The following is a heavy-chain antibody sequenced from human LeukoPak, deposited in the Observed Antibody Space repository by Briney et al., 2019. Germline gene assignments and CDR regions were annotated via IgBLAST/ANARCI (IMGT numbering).Heavy chain of an antibody. J-gene: IGHJ4*02. V-gene: IGHV1-69*13. CDR2: IIPIFGTA. CDR3: ARVRDASGWYREYYFDY. CDR1: GGTFSSYA. D-gene: IGHD6-19*01. Sequence: GASVKVSCKASGGTFSSYAISWVRQAPGQGLEWMGGIIPIFGTANYAQKFQGRVTITADESTSTAYMELSSLRSEDTAVYYYARVRDASGWYREYYFDYWGQGPLVTVSS.